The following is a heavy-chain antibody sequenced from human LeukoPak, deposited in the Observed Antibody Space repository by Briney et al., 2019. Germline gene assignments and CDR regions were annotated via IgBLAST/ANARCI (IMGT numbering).Heavy chain of an antibody. V-gene: IGHV4-61*02. CDR3: ARDRYYDSSGYYSYYFDY. D-gene: IGHD3-22*01. Sequence: SQTLSLTCTVSGGSISSGSYYWSWLRQPAGKGLEWIGRIYTSGSTNYNPSLKSRVTISVDTSKNQFSLKLSSVTAADTAVYYCARDRYYDSSGYYSYYFDYWGQGTLVTVSS. CDR1: GGSISSGSYY. J-gene: IGHJ4*02. CDR2: IYTSGST.